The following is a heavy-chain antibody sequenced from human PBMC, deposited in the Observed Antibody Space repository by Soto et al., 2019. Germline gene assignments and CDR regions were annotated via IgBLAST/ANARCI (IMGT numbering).Heavy chain of an antibody. J-gene: IGHJ3*02. Sequence: LRLSCAASGFTFSSYTLNWVRQAPGKGLEWVSSISSSSNYIYYADSVKGRFTISRDNAKNSLYLQMNSLRAEDTAVYYCARDGYGGDGSLDAFDIWGQGTMVTVSS. CDR2: ISSSSNYI. CDR1: GFTFSSYT. V-gene: IGHV3-21*04. CDR3: ARDGYGGDGSLDAFDI. D-gene: IGHD2-21*02.